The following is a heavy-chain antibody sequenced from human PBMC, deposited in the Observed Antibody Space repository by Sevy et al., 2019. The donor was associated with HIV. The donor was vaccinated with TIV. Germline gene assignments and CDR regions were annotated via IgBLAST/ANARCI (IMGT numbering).Heavy chain of an antibody. J-gene: IGHJ4*02. CDR1: GLVFSDYA. CDR2: VSYDGRDQ. D-gene: IGHD5-12*01. Sequence: GGSLRLSCAASGLVFSDYAMHWVRQAPGKGLEWVAFVSYDGRDQAYAASLEGRFTISRDSFKSTVYLQMNSLRDEDTAVYFCTKDRYDDTAFGDYWGQGSLVTVSS. V-gene: IGHV3-30*04. CDR3: TKDRYDDTAFGDY.